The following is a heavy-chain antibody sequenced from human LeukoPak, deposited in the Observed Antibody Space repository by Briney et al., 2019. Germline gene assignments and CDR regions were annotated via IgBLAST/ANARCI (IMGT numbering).Heavy chain of an antibody. CDR2: IYYVGTV. V-gene: IGHV4-59*08. J-gene: IGHJ5*02. D-gene: IGHD6-25*01. CDR1: GGSINGHY. CDR3: AGLHVAEAEEFDP. Sequence: SETLSLTRTVSGGSINGHYWSWIRQSPGKGLEWIGYIYYVGTVNYKPSLKSGARISVDTPKNQVSLNLSSVTAADTAVYYCAGLHVAEAEEFDPWGQGILVTVSS.